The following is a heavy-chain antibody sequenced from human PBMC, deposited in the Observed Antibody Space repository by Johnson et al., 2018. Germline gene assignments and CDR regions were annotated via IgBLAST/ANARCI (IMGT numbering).Heavy chain of an antibody. CDR1: GFTFSRHG. CDR2: IYFDGSTK. CDR3: ARWSAVASKNGSPRDACDV. D-gene: IGHD3-10*01. J-gene: IGHJ3*01. V-gene: IGHV3-33*01. Sequence: QVQLVQSGGGVVQPGGSLRLSCAASGFTFSRHGMHWVRQAPGKGLEWVAIIYFDGSTKYYADSVKGRFTISRDNSRDRGYMQMNSLRAEDTAVYYCARWSAVASKNGSPRDACDVWGQGTMVTVSS.